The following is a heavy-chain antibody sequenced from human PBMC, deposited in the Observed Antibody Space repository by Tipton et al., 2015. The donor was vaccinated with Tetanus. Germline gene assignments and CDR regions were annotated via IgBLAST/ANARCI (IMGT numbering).Heavy chain of an antibody. V-gene: IGHV4-31*03. J-gene: IGHJ4*02. CDR1: GGSISTGGYY. CDR2: IHFTGNT. CDR3: ARHGGELMLYYFDY. Sequence: TLSLTCTVSGGSISTGGYYWSWLRQHTGKGLEWIAYIHFTGNTYYNPSLKSRVTISVDTSKSQFSLKLSSVTAADTAVYYCARHGGELMLYYFDYWGQGTLVTVSS. D-gene: IGHD1-26*01.